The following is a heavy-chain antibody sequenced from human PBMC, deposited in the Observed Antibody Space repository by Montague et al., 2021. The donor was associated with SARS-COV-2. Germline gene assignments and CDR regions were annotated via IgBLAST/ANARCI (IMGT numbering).Heavy chain of an antibody. CDR3: ASHRGVPAAGRPFDL. V-gene: IGHV4-4*02. J-gene: IGHJ4*02. CDR1: GGSLSDHRW. CDR2: NHHGGST. D-gene: IGHD6-25*01. Sequence: SETLSLTCSVSGGSLSDHRWWDLVRLTPGKGLELLGVNHHGGSTNYHLAIRRRVAIARDASKNQSFLTMTSMAAEDTVYYYCASHRGVPAAGRPFDLWGQGTLVTVSS.